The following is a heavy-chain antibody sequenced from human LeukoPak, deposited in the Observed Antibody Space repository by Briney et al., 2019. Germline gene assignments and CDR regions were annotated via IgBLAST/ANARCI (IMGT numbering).Heavy chain of an antibody. CDR3: ARESRGRDYFNAHFDY. CDR1: GGSISSYY. CDR2: ISYSGST. V-gene: IGHV4-59*01. D-gene: IGHD2/OR15-2a*01. Sequence: SETLSLTCTVSGGSISSYYWSWIRQSPGKGLEWIGYISYSGSTNYNPSLKSRITISVDTSKNHFSLKVSSVTAADTAVYYCARESRGRDYFNAHFDYWGQGSLVTVSS. J-gene: IGHJ4*02.